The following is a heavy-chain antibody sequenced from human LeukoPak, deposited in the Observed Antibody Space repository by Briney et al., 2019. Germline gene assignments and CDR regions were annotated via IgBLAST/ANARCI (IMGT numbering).Heavy chain of an antibody. V-gene: IGHV2-5*02. CDR3: AHTTYYYDSSGGRAFDI. J-gene: IGHJ3*02. D-gene: IGHD3-22*01. CDR2: IYWDDDK. CDR1: GFSLSTSGVG. Sequence: SGPTLVKPTQTLTLTCTFSGFSLSTSGVGVGWIRQPPGQGLEWLVLIYWDDDKRYSPSLKRRLTITKDTSKNQVVLTMTNMDPEDTATYYCAHTTYYYDSSGGRAFDIWGQGRMVTVSS.